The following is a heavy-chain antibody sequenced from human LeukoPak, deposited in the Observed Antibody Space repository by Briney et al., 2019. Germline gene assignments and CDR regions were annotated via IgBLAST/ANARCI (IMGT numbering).Heavy chain of an antibody. Sequence: PGGSLSLSCAASGFTFSRFWMSWVRQAPGKGLEWVAKIKQDGSEKYYVDSVKGRFTISRDNAKNSLYLQMNSLGAEDTAVYYCARRGTSSSWAHFDYWGQGTLVTVSS. CDR2: IKQDGSEK. D-gene: IGHD6-13*01. CDR1: GFTFSRFW. J-gene: IGHJ4*02. CDR3: ARRGTSSSWAHFDY. V-gene: IGHV3-7*05.